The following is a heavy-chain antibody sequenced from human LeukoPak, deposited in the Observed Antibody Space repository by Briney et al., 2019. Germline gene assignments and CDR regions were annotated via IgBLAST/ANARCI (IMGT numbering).Heavy chain of an antibody. CDR3: PHPSYVGESCLDY. V-gene: IGHV2-5*01. CDR2: IYWNDDK. CDR1: GFSLTTSGVG. D-gene: IGHD2-15*01. Sequence: SGPTLVKPTQTLTLTCSLSGFSLTTSGVGVGWIRQPPGKALEWLALIYWNDDKRYSPSLKSRLTVTKDTSKNLVVLTLTTMDPMDTATYYCPHPSYVGESCLDYWGQGDLVTESS. J-gene: IGHJ4*02.